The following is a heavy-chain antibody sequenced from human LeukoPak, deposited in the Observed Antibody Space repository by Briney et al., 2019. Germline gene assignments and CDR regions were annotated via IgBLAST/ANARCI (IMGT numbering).Heavy chain of an antibody. CDR3: ASGDYSGTKPDPIDM. J-gene: IGHJ3*02. D-gene: IGHD3-10*01. V-gene: IGHV1-2*02. CDR1: GYTFTDYY. CDR2: ITPNSDDT. Sequence: VSVKVSCKASGYTFTDYYIHWVRQAPGHGLEWMGCITPNSDDTDYAQKFQGRVTMTRDTSINTAYMELTRLRSDDTAVYFCASGDYSGTKPDPIDMWGQGTLVTVSS.